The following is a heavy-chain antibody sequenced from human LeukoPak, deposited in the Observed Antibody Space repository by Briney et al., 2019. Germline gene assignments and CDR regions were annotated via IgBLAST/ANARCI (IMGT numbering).Heavy chain of an antibody. J-gene: IGHJ4*02. CDR1: GYSFSSYW. CDR2: IYPGDSDT. D-gene: IGHD3-10*02. CDR3: ARYVRAAPFDY. Sequence: GEYLKISCKGSGYSFSSYWIGWVRQMPGKGLEWMGIIYPGDSDTRYNPSFQGQVSISADKSISTAYLQWSSLKASDTAMYYCARYVRAAPFDYWGQGTLVTVSS. V-gene: IGHV5-51*01.